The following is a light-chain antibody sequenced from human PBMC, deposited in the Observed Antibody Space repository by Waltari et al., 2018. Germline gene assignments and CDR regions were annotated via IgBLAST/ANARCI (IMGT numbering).Light chain of an antibody. V-gene: IGKV3-15*01. CDR2: GAS. Sequence: EIVMTQSPATLSVSPGERATLSCRASQSVSSNLAWYQQKPGQAPRLLIYGASTRATGIPARFSGSGSGTEFNLTISSMQSEDFAVYYCQQYNNWPPGFGQGTKLEIK. CDR1: QSVSSN. J-gene: IGKJ2*03. CDR3: QQYNNWPPG.